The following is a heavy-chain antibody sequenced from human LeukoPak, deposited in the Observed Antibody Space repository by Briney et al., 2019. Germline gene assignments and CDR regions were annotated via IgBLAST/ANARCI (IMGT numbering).Heavy chain of an antibody. V-gene: IGHV1-2*02. Sequence: ASVKVSCKASGYTFTGYYMHWVRRAPGQGLEWMGWINPNSGGTNYAQKFQGRVTMTRDTSISTAYMELSRLRSDDTAVYYCARRYCSSTSCYLFDYWGQGTLVTVSS. J-gene: IGHJ4*02. D-gene: IGHD2-2*01. CDR2: INPNSGGT. CDR1: GYTFTGYY. CDR3: ARRYCSSTSCYLFDY.